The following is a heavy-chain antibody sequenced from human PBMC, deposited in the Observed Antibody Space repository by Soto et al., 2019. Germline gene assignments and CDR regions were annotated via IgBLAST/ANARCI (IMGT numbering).Heavy chain of an antibody. J-gene: IGHJ6*02. CDR3: AKDREGSSGWYGMDV. V-gene: IGHV3-9*01. CDR1: GFTFDDYA. Sequence: GGSLRLSXAASGFTFDDYAMHWVRQVPGKGLEWVSAISWNSGTIAYADSVKGRFTISRDNAKNSLYLQMNSLRSEDTASYYCAKDREGSSGWYGMDVWGQGTTVTVSS. CDR2: ISWNSGTI. D-gene: IGHD3-22*01.